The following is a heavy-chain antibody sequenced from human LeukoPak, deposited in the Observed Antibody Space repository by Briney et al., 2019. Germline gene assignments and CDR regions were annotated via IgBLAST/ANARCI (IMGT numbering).Heavy chain of an antibody. J-gene: IGHJ4*02. V-gene: IGHV4-34*01. D-gene: IGHD6-13*01. CDR3: ARVSRVAAGAPGRDYFDY. CDR1: GGSFSGYY. CDR2: INHSGST. Sequence: SETLSLTCAVYGGSFSGYYWSWIRQPPGKGLEWIGEINHSGSTNYNPSLKSRVTISVDTAKNQFSLKLSSVTAADTAVYYCARVSRVAAGAPGRDYFDYWGQGTLVTVSS.